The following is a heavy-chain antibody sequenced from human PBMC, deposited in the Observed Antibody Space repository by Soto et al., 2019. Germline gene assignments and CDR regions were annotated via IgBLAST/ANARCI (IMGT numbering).Heavy chain of an antibody. V-gene: IGHV3-74*01. CDR3: TREVATVPDY. CDR1: GFTFRSYW. J-gene: IGHJ4*02. CDR2: ISPDGSIT. D-gene: IGHD6-13*01. Sequence: EVQLVESGGSLVQPGGSLRLSCAASGFTFRSYWMHWVRQAPGKGLVWVSRISPDGSITNYADSVKGRFTISRDNAKNTLFLQMNSLRAEDTAVYYCTREVATVPDYWGQGTLVTVSS.